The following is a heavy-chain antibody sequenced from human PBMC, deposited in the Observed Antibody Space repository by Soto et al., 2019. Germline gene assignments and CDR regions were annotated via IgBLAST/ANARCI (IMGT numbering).Heavy chain of an antibody. D-gene: IGHD3-16*01. CDR3: AKDPFPVNVVMGPGAFDI. CDR1: GFTFSRYA. Sequence: EVQLLESGGGLVQPGGSLRLSCAASGFTFSRYAMSWVRQAPGKGLEWVSAISGSGGSTYYADSVKGRFTISRDNSKNTLYLQMNRLRAEDMAVYYCAKDPFPVNVVMGPGAFDIWGHGTMVTVSS. V-gene: IGHV3-23*01. J-gene: IGHJ3*02. CDR2: ISGSGGST.